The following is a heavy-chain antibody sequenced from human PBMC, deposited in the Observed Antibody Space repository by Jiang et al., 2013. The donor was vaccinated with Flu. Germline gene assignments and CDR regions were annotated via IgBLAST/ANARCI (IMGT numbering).Heavy chain of an antibody. V-gene: IGHV4-31*01. CDR1: GGSISSGGYY. CDR2: IYDSGST. Sequence: GPGLVKPSQTLSLTCTVSGGSISSGGYYWSWIRQHPGKGLEWIGYIYDSGSTYYNPSLKSLVTISGDTSKNQFSLKLSSVTAADTAVYYCARGGYTGYGTSGYGMDVVGQRDHGHRLL. CDR3: ARGGYTGYGTSGYGMDV. D-gene: IGHD5-12*01. J-gene: IGHJ6*04.